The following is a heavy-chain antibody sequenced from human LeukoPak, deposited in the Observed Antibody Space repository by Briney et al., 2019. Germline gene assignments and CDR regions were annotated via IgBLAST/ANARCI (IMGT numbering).Heavy chain of an antibody. CDR1: GGSISTYY. CDR2: IYTSGST. J-gene: IGHJ3*02. D-gene: IGHD2-2*01. CDR3: ARLPEGLGYCSSTSCYPI. Sequence: SETLSLTCTVSGGSISTYYWSWIRQPAGKGLEWIGRIYTSGSTYYNPSLKGRVTISVDTSKNQFSLKLSSVTAADTAVYYCARLPEGLGYCSSTSCYPIWGQGTMVTVSS. V-gene: IGHV4-4*07.